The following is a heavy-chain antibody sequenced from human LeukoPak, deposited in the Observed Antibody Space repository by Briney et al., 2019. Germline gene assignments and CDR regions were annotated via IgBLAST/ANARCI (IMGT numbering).Heavy chain of an antibody. Sequence: GGSLRLSCVASGFPFPTYAMMWVRQAPGKGLEWVSSVRVSDGARFYADSVKGRFTTSRDNAKNTLSLQMNSLRAEDTAIYYCAGDAVGPGVAGSWGQGTLVTVS. CDR1: GFPFPTYA. V-gene: IGHV3-23*01. CDR2: VRVSDGAR. CDR3: AGDAVGPGVAGS. D-gene: IGHD1-26*01. J-gene: IGHJ5*02.